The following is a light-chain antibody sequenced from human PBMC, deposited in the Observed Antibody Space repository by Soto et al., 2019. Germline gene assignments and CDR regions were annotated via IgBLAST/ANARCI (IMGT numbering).Light chain of an antibody. V-gene: IGKV1-5*03. CDR2: KAS. CDR3: QQYYSYWT. Sequence: DIQMTQSPSTLSASVGDRVTITCRASQSIGSWLAWYQQKPGKAPKLLIYKASSLESGVPSRFSGSGSGTEFPLTISSLQPDDFASYYCQQYYSYWTFGQGTKVEIK. CDR1: QSIGSW. J-gene: IGKJ1*01.